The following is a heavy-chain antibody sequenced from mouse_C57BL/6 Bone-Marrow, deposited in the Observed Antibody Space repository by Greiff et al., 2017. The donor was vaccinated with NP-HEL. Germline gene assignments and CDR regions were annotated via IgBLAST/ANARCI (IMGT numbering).Heavy chain of an antibody. CDR2: ISRGSGGA. V-gene: IGHV1-53*01. Sequence: VQLQQPGTGLVKPGASLKLSCKASGFTFTSYWVHWVRQTPGQGLEWLGNISRGSGGAYYAEKFKSQATLTVDNSSSTAYLQLSSLPSEDSAVYYCARRAMYYCGSSLYCYFDDWGKGTTVTVSS. D-gene: IGHD1-1*01. J-gene: IGHJ1*03. CDR1: GFTFTSYW. CDR3: ARRAMYYCGSSLYCYFDD.